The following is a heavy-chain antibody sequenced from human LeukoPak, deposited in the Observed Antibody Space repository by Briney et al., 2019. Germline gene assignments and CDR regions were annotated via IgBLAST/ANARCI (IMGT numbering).Heavy chain of an antibody. V-gene: IGHV4-34*01. CDR1: GGSFSGFY. D-gene: IGHD5-18*01. CDR2: INHSGST. CDR3: ARPLLGYSYGHDY. Sequence: SETLSLTCAVYGGSFSGFYWSWIRQPPGEGLEWIGEINHSGSTNYNPSLKSRVTLSVDPSKNQFSLELGSVIAADTAVYYCARPLLGYSYGHDYWGQGTLVTVSS. J-gene: IGHJ4*02.